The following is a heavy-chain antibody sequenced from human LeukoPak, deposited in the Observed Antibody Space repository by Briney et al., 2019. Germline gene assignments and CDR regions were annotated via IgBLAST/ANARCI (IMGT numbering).Heavy chain of an antibody. CDR1: GGSFSGYY. CDR3: ASEGRQRDY. J-gene: IGHJ4*02. V-gene: IGHV4-34*01. CDR2: INHSGST. Sequence: PSXTLSLTCAVYGGSFSGYYWSWIRQPPGKGLEWIGEINHSGSTNYNPSLKSRVTISVDTSKNQFSLKLSSVTAADTAVYYCASEGRQRDYWGQGTLVTVSS.